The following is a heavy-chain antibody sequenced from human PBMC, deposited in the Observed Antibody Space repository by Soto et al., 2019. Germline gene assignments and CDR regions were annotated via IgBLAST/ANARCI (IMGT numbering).Heavy chain of an antibody. V-gene: IGHV4-59*08. CDR1: GGSISSYY. CDR3: ARRTNYYDSSAEIGWFDP. D-gene: IGHD3-22*01. CDR2: IYYSGST. Sequence: SETLSLTCTVSGGSISSYYWSWIRQPPGKGLEWIGHIYYSGSTNYNPSLKSRVTISVDTSKNQFSLKLSSVTAADTAVYYCARRTNYYDSSAEIGWFDPWGQGTLVTVSS. J-gene: IGHJ5*02.